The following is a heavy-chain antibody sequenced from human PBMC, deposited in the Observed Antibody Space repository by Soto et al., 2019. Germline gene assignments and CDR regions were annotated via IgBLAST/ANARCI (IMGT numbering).Heavy chain of an antibody. CDR2: IYPGDSDT. V-gene: IGHV5-51*01. J-gene: IGHJ3*02. CDR1: GDSFTSYW. Sequence: PWESLKISCKGSGDSFTSYWIGWVRQMPGKGLEWMGIIYPGDSDTRYSPSFQGQVTISADKSISTAYLQWSSLKASDTAMYYCARYFLAKSIAVAGPAFDIWGQGTMVTVSS. D-gene: IGHD6-19*01. CDR3: ARYFLAKSIAVAGPAFDI.